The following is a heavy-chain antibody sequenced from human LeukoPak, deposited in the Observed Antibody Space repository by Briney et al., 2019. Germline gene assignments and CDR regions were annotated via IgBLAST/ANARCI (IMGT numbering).Heavy chain of an antibody. CDR3: AKERGVGAGRTYLLLYYFDY. D-gene: IGHD6-13*01. CDR1: GFTFSSYG. J-gene: IGHJ4*02. V-gene: IGHV3-30*02. CDR2: IRYDGSNK. Sequence: GGSLRLSCAASGFTFSSYGMHWVRQAPGKGLEWVAFIRYDGSNKYYVDSVKGRFTISRDNSKNRLYLQMNSLRAEDTAVYYCAKERGVGAGRTYLLLYYFDYWGQGTLVTVSS.